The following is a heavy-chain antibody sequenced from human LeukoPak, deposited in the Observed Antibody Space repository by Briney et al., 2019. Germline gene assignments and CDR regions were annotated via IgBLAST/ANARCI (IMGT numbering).Heavy chain of an antibody. CDR3: ARYSSSSHYYYYGMDV. V-gene: IGHV4-4*07. Sequence: SETLSLTCTVSGGSISSYYWSWIRQPAGKGLEWIGRIYTSGSTNYNPSLKSRVTMSVDTSKNQFSPKLSSVTAADTAVYYCARYSSSSHYYYYGMDVWGQGTTVTVSS. J-gene: IGHJ6*02. D-gene: IGHD6-6*01. CDR2: IYTSGST. CDR1: GGSISSYY.